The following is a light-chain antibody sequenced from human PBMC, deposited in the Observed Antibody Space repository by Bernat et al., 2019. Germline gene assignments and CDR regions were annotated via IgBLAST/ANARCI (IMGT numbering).Light chain of an antibody. V-gene: IGLV2-14*02. CDR3: SSYTSTNTLFV. Sequence: QSALTQPASVSGSPGQSIAISCTGTGSDVGSFELVSWYQRYPGKAPKLIIYDVAKRPSGVSDRFSGAKSGNTASLTISVLQAEDEADYYCSSYTSTNTLFVFGAGTEVTVL. J-gene: IGLJ1*01. CDR2: DVA. CDR1: GSDVGSFEL.